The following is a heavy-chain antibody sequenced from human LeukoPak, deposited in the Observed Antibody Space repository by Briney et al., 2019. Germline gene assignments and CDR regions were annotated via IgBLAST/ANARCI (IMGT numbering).Heavy chain of an antibody. D-gene: IGHD3-22*01. J-gene: IGHJ4*02. CDR2: INPNSGGT. Sequence: ASVKVSCKASGYTFTGYFIHWVRQAPGQGLEWMGWINPNSGGTNYAQKFQDRVTMTTDTSISTAYMELSRLRSDDTAVYYCARDERYDSSGYPFDYWGQGTLVTVSS. CDR1: GYTFTGYF. V-gene: IGHV1-2*02. CDR3: ARDERYDSSGYPFDY.